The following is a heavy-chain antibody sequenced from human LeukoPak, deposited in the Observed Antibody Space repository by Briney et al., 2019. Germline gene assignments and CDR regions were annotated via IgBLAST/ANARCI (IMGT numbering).Heavy chain of an antibody. CDR1: GFTFSGFW. Sequence: GVSLRLSCAASGFTFSGFWMSWVRQAPGKGLEWVSAISGSGGSTYYADSVKGRFTISRDNSKNTLYLQMNSLRAEDTAVYYCAKAMVRGVIIPGGYWGQGTLVTVSS. CDR2: ISGSGGST. D-gene: IGHD3-10*01. J-gene: IGHJ4*02. V-gene: IGHV3-23*01. CDR3: AKAMVRGVIIPGGY.